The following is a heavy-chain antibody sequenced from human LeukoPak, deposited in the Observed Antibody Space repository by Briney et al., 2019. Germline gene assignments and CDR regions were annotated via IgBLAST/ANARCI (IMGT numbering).Heavy chain of an antibody. D-gene: IGHD4-17*01. Sequence: ASVKVSCKASGYTFTGYYMHWVRQAPGQGLEWMGRINPNSGGTNYAQRLHGRVTMTRDKSTNAAYMELNRLTFDDTAEYCCAKLSGDYGDYKGCWGQGTLVTVSS. CDR1: GYTFTGYY. J-gene: IGHJ4*02. CDR2: INPNSGGT. CDR3: AKLSGDYGDYKGC. V-gene: IGHV1-2*06.